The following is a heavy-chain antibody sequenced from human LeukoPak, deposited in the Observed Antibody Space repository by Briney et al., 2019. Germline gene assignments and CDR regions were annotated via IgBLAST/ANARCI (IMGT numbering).Heavy chain of an antibody. J-gene: IGHJ4*02. CDR1: GYTFTSYA. CDR3: ARLGTTVTVDY. D-gene: IGHD4-17*01. V-gene: IGHV1-3*01. CDR2: INAGNGNT. Sequence: GASVKVSSKASGYTFTSYAMHWVRQAPGQRLEWMGWINAGNGNTKYSQKFQGRVTITRDTSASTAYMELSSLRSEDTAVYYCARLGTTVTVDYWGQGTLVTVSS.